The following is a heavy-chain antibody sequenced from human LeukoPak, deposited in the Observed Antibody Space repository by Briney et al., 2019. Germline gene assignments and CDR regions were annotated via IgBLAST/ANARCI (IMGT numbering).Heavy chain of an antibody. J-gene: IGHJ5*02. CDR1: GGSFSGYY. Sequence: SETLSLTCAVFGGSFSGYYWSWIRQPPGKGLEWIGEINHSGSTNYNPSLKSRVTISIDTSKNQFSLKLSSVTAADTAVYYCARRKDSSGYFGRMGWFDPWGQGTLVTVSS. D-gene: IGHD3-22*01. CDR2: INHSGST. CDR3: ARRKDSSGYFGRMGWFDP. V-gene: IGHV4-34*01.